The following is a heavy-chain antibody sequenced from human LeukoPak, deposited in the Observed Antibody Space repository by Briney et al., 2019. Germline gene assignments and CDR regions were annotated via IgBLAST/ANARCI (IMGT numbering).Heavy chain of an antibody. D-gene: IGHD1-26*01. CDR2: LYSDGSA. V-gene: IGHV3-53*01. J-gene: IGHJ4*02. CDR3: ASQLIRRYYFDY. Sequence: GGSLRLSCAASEFSVGSNYMTWVRQAPGKGLEWVSILYSDGSAYYADSVKGRFTISRDNSKNTLNLQMNSLRVEDTAVYYCASQLIRRYYFDYWGQGTLVIVSS. CDR1: EFSVGSNY.